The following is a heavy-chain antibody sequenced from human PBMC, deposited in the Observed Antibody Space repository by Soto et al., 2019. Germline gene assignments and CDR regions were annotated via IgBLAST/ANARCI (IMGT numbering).Heavy chain of an antibody. CDR2: MNPNSGNT. D-gene: IGHD3-22*01. CDR3: ASAIRSSGYYYAFDY. Sequence: QVQLVQSGAEVKKPGASVKVSCKASGYTFTSYDINWVRQATGQGLEWMGWMNPNSGNTGYAQKFQGRVTMTRDTSISTAYRELSSLRSEDTAVYYCASAIRSSGYYYAFDYWGQGTLVTVSS. V-gene: IGHV1-8*01. J-gene: IGHJ4*02. CDR1: GYTFTSYD.